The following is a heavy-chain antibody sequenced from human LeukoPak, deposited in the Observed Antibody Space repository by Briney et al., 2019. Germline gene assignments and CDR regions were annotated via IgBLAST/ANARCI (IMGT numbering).Heavy chain of an antibody. CDR1: GFTFSNAW. D-gene: IGHD4-17*01. Sequence: GGSLRLSCAASGFTFSNAWMSWVRQAPGKGLEWVSAISGSGGSTYYADSVKGRFTISRDNSKNTLYLQMNSLRAEDTAVYYCAKDSQDYGDYINWFDPWGQGTLVTVSS. CDR3: AKDSQDYGDYINWFDP. V-gene: IGHV3-23*01. J-gene: IGHJ5*02. CDR2: ISGSGGST.